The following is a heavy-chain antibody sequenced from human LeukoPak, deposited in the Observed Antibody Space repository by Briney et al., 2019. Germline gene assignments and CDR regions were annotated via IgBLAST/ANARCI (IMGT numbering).Heavy chain of an antibody. D-gene: IGHD2-15*01. CDR1: GGSISSYY. J-gene: IGHJ6*01. V-gene: IGHV4-59*08. CDR3: ARQTILGYCSGGSCPAPYYYYGMDV. CDR2: IYYSGST. Sequence: PSETLSLTCTVSGGSISSYYWSWIRQPPGKGLEWIGYIYYSGSTNYNPSLKSRVTISVDTSRDQFSLKLTSVTAADTAVYYCARQTILGYCSGGSCPAPYYYYGMDVWGQGTTVTVSS.